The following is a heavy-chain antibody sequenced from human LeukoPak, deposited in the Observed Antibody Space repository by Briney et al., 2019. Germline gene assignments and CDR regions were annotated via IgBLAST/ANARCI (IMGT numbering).Heavy chain of an antibody. CDR2: ISSNGGST. V-gene: IGHV3-64*01. Sequence: GGSLRLSCAASGFTFSSYAMHWVRQAPGKGLEYVSAISSNGGSTYYANSVKGRFTISRDNSKNTLYFQMGSLRAEDMAVYYCARDLGNYGSGSYYVDYYYGMDVWGQGTTVTVSS. CDR1: GFTFSSYA. D-gene: IGHD3-10*01. CDR3: ARDLGNYGSGSYYVDYYYGMDV. J-gene: IGHJ6*02.